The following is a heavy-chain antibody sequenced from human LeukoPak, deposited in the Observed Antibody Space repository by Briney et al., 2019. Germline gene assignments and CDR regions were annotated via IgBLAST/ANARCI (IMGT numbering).Heavy chain of an antibody. Sequence: GGSLRLSCAASGFTFSSYAMSWVRQAPGKGLEWVSAISGSGGSTYYADSVKGRFTISRDNAKNSLYLQMNSLRAEDTAVYYCARSPVSGLRPDYWGQGTLVTVSS. CDR3: ARSPVSGLRPDY. J-gene: IGHJ4*02. CDR1: GFTFSSYA. D-gene: IGHD3-3*01. CDR2: ISGSGGST. V-gene: IGHV3-23*01.